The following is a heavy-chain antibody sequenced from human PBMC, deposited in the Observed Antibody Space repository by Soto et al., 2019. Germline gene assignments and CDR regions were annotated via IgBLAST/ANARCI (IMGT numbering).Heavy chain of an antibody. D-gene: IGHD1-26*01. Sequence: SETLSLTCTVSGGSISSHYWSWVRQAPGKGLEWIGHIYYRGSTTYNPSLRSRSTISVDTCNNQFSLKLNSVTTADTAVYYCARDGREASGMDVWGQGTKVTVSS. CDR1: GGSISSHY. V-gene: IGHV4-59*11. CDR3: ARDGREASGMDV. CDR2: IYYRGST. J-gene: IGHJ6*02.